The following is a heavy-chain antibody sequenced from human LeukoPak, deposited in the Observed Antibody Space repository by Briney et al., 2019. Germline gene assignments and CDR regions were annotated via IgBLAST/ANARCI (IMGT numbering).Heavy chain of an antibody. D-gene: IGHD2-15*01. CDR2: ISGSGGST. Sequence: PGGSLRLSCAASGFTFSSYAMSWVRQAPGKGLEWVSAISGSGGSTYYADSVKGRFTISRDNSKNTLYLQMNSLRAEDTVVYYCAKALVGYCSGGSCFSFDYWGQGTLVTVSS. CDR3: AKALVGYCSGGSCFSFDY. CDR1: GFTFSSYA. J-gene: IGHJ4*02. V-gene: IGHV3-23*01.